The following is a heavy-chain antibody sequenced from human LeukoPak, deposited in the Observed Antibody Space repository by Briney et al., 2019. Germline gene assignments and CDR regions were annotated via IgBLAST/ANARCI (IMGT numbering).Heavy chain of an antibody. CDR1: GFTFSSYA. D-gene: IGHD3-9*01. Sequence: PGGSLRLSCAASGFTFSSYAMSWVRQAPGKGLEWVSAISGSGGSTYYADSVKGRFTISRDNSKNTLYLQMNSLRAEDTAVYYCAKGDRRYFDPVGPDGPGAFDIWGQGTMVTVSS. V-gene: IGHV3-23*01. CDR3: AKGDRRYFDPVGPDGPGAFDI. CDR2: ISGSGGST. J-gene: IGHJ3*02.